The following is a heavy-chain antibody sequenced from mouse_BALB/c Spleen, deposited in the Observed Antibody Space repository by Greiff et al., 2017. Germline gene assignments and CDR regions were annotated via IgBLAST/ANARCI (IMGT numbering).Heavy chain of an antibody. Sequence: EVNVVESGGDLVKPGGSLKLSCAASGFTFSSYGMSWVRQTPDKRLEWVATISSGGSYTYYPDSVKGRFTISRDNAKNTLYLQMSSLKSEDTAMYYCASRLRNYAMDYWGQGTSVTVSS. CDR3: ASRLRNYAMDY. CDR1: GFTFSSYG. J-gene: IGHJ4*01. V-gene: IGHV5-6*02. CDR2: ISSGGSYT.